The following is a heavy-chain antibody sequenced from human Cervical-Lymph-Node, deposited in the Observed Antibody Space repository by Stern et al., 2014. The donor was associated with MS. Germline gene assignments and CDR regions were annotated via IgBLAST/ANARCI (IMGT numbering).Heavy chain of an antibody. D-gene: IGHD4-17*01. CDR3: VRNGVYGDSYFDS. J-gene: IGHJ4*02. CDR1: GGSISGYY. CDR2: SYYTGST. V-gene: IGHV4-59*01. Sequence: QVQLQESGPGLVKPSETLSLTCTVSGGSISGYYWSWVRQAPGKGLAWIGFSYYTGSTNYNPSLQSRVTISIDTSKNQFSLKLRSVTAADSAVYYCVRNGVYGDSYFDSWGQGTLVTVSS.